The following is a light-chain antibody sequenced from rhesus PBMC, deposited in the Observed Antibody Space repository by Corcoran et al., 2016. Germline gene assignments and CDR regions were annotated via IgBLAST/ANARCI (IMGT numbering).Light chain of an antibody. CDR1: QGITND. CDR2: EAS. CDR3: QHYYSTPYS. Sequence: DIQMTQSPSSLSASVGDRVTITCRASQGITNDLAWYQQKPGETPKLLIYEASSLQSGIPSRFSGSGSGTDFTLTIRSLQPEDFATYYCQHYYSTPYSFGQGTKVEIK. V-gene: IGKV1-25*01. J-gene: IGKJ2*01.